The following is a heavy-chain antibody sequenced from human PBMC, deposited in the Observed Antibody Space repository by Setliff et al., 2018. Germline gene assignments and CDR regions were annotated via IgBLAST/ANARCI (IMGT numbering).Heavy chain of an antibody. CDR3: ARMSGFQYIDV. CDR1: GDSINSRTNY. J-gene: IGHJ6*03. V-gene: IGHV4-61*10. D-gene: IGHD3-3*01. Sequence: PSETLSLTCTVSGDSINSRTNYWSWIRQPARKGPEWIGHIYASWSTNYNPSLKSRVTISLDTSKNQFSLKLSSVTAADTAVYYCARMSGFQYIDVWDKGTTVTVSS. CDR2: IYASWST.